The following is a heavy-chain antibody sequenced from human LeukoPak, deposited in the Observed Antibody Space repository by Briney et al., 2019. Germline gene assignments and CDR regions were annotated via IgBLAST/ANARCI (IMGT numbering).Heavy chain of an antibody. Sequence: PGGSLRLSCAASGFTFSSYAMSWVRQAPGKGLEWVSAISGSGGSTHYADSVKGRFTISRDNSKNTLYLQMNSLRAEDTAVYYCAPEWYYYDSSGYYYFDYWGQGTLVTVSS. CDR3: APEWYYYDSSGYYYFDY. CDR2: ISGSGGST. V-gene: IGHV3-23*01. D-gene: IGHD3-22*01. J-gene: IGHJ4*02. CDR1: GFTFSSYA.